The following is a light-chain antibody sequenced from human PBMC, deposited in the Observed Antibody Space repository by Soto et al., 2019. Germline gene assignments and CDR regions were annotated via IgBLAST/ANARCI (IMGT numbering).Light chain of an antibody. V-gene: IGKV1-5*01. CDR2: DAS. Sequence: DIQMTQSPSTLSASVGDRVTITCRASQSISRSLAWYQQKPGKAPSLLIYDASGLEGGVPSRFSGSGFGTEFTLTITNLQPADFATYYCQQYSDFLISFGPGTTVDFK. J-gene: IGKJ3*01. CDR3: QQYSDFLIS. CDR1: QSISRS.